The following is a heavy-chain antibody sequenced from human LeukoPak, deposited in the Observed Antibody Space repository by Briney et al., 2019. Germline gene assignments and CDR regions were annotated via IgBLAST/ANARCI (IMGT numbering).Heavy chain of an antibody. J-gene: IGHJ4*02. CDR3: LVTTRSRGFDY. V-gene: IGHV3-7*01. CDR2: IRQDGSVQ. CDR1: GFPFRSYW. D-gene: IGHD1/OR15-1a*01. Sequence: GGALRPSCAASGFPFRSYWKSWVRQGPGKGPGGGDNIRQDGSVQNYVDSVKGRFTISRDNPKNSVYLQMSSLRAEDTAVYYCLVTTRSRGFDYWGQGTLVTVSS.